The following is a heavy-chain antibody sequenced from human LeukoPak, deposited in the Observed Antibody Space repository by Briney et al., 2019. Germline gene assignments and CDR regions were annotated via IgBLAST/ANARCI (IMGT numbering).Heavy chain of an antibody. CDR3: ARNKGRYGSGRVHFDP. CDR1: GGSITKNGYY. Sequence: SEPLSLTCSVSGGSITKNGYYWGWIRQSPETGLEWIGSMHYSGSTYYNPSLNSRVTISVDTSKNQLSLKLSSVTAADTAVYYCARNKGRYGSGRVHFDPWGQGTLVTVSS. J-gene: IGHJ5*02. CDR2: MHYSGST. D-gene: IGHD3-10*01. V-gene: IGHV4-39*07.